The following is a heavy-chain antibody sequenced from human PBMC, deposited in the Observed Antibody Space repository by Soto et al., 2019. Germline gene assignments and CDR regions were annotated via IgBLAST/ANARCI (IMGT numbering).Heavy chain of an antibody. CDR3: ARDRSTTTVTPYYFDY. Sequence: EVQLVESGGGLVKPGGSLRLSCAASGFTFSSYNMNWVRQAPGKGLEWVSSISSSSSYIYYADSVKGRVTISSDNAKNSLYLQMNSLRAEDTAVYYCARDRSTTTVTPYYFDYWGQGTLVTVS. CDR1: GFTFSSYN. J-gene: IGHJ4*02. D-gene: IGHD4-17*01. V-gene: IGHV3-21*01. CDR2: ISSSSSYI.